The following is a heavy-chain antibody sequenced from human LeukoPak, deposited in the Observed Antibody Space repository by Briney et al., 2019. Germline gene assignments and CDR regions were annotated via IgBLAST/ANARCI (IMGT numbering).Heavy chain of an antibody. CDR1: GFTVSSNY. D-gene: IGHD3-9*01. CDR3: AREILTGSDAFDI. V-gene: IGHV3-66*01. J-gene: IGHJ3*02. CDR2: IYSGGST. Sequence: GGSLKLSCAASGFTVSSNYMSLVRQAPGKGLEWVSVIYSGGSTYYADSVKGRFTISRDNSKNTLYLQMNSLRAEDTAVYYCAREILTGSDAFDIWGQGTMVTVSS.